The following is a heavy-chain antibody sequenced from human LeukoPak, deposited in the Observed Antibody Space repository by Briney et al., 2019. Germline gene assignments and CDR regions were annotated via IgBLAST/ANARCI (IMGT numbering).Heavy chain of an antibody. CDR3: ARGTLYPYYFDY. Sequence: GGSLRLSCAASGFTFSSYWVHWVRQAPGKGLVWVSRINSDGSTTSYADSVKGRSTISRDNAKNTLYLQMNSLRAEDTAVYYCARGTLYPYYFDYWGQGTLVTVSS. D-gene: IGHD3-10*01. CDR1: GFTFSSYW. J-gene: IGHJ4*02. CDR2: INSDGSTT. V-gene: IGHV3-74*01.